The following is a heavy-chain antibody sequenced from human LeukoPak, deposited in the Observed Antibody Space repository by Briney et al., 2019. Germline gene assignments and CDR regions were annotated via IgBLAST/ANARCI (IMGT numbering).Heavy chain of an antibody. CDR3: ARHSQPGPGEQQLASFDY. Sequence: SETLSLTCTVSGGSISSSSYYWGWIRQPPGKGLEWIGSIYYSGSTYYNPSLKSRVTISVDTSKNQFSLKLSSVTAADTAVYYCARHSQPGPGEQQLASFDYWGQGTLVTVSS. J-gene: IGHJ4*02. CDR2: IYYSGST. D-gene: IGHD6-13*01. CDR1: GGSISSSSYY. V-gene: IGHV4-39*01.